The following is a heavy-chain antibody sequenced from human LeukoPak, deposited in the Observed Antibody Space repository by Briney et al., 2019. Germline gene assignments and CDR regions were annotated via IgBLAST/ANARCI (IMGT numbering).Heavy chain of an antibody. CDR2: IYPGDSDT. D-gene: IGHD2-15*01. V-gene: IGHV5-51*01. CDR1: GYSFTSYW. J-gene: IGHJ3*02. CDR3: ARTAVGYCNGGSCYHDAFDI. Sequence: GESLKISCKGSGYSFTSYWIGWVRQMPGKGLEWMGIIYPGDSDTRYSPSFQGQVTISADKSISTAYLQWSSLKASDTAMYYCARTAVGYCNGGSCYHDAFDIWGQGTMVTVSS.